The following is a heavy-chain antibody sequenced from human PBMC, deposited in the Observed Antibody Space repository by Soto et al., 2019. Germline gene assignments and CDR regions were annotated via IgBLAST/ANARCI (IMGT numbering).Heavy chain of an antibody. V-gene: IGHV4-31*03. J-gene: IGHJ5*02. CDR1: GASISSGGYY. CDR3: ARTLDP. Sequence: QVQLQESGPGLVKHSQTLSLTCTVSGASISSGGYYWPWIRQHPGKGLAWIGYIYYSGSTYYTPSLQRRVTVSVATSTNQFSLTLRSVTAAGTAVYYCARTLDPWGQGTLVTVSS. CDR2: IYYSGST.